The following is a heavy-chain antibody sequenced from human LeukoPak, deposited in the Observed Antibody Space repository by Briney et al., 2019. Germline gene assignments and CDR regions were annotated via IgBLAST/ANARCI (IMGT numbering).Heavy chain of an antibody. CDR3: ARARGGYCSSTSCRNPYYYYYMDV. CDR1: GFTFSSYW. D-gene: IGHD2-2*01. V-gene: IGHV3-7*01. Sequence: PGGSLRLSCAASGFTFSSYWMSWVRQAPGEGVEWVANIKQDGSEKYYVDSVKGRFTISRDNAKNSLYLQMNSLRAEDTAVYYCARARGGYCSSTSCRNPYYYYYMDVWGKGTTVTVSS. J-gene: IGHJ6*03. CDR2: IKQDGSEK.